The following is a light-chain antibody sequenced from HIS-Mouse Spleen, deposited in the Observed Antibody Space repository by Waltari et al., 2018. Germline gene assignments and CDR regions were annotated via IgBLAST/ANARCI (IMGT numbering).Light chain of an antibody. CDR1: SSDVGGHNY. CDR3: SSYTSSSTYV. V-gene: IGLV2-14*03. J-gene: IGLJ1*01. CDR2: DVS. Sequence: QSALTQPASVSGSPGQSITISCTGTSSDVGGHNYVSCYQQHPGKAPKLMIYDVSNRPSGVSNRFSGSKSGNTASLTISGLQAEDEADYYCSSYTSSSTYVFGTGTKVTVL.